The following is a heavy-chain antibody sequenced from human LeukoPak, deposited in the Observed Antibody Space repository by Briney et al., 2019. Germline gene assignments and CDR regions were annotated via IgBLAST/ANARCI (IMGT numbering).Heavy chain of an antibody. CDR3: AKGVYHFDY. J-gene: IGHJ4*02. Sequence: GGSLRLSCAASGFTFSSYGMHWVRQAPGKGLEWVAVILSDGSKEFYTDSVKGRFTISRDNSKNTLYLQMNSLRADDTAVYYCAKGVYHFDYWGQGTLVTVSS. V-gene: IGHV3-33*06. CDR2: ILSDGSKE. CDR1: GFTFSSYG. D-gene: IGHD6-6*01.